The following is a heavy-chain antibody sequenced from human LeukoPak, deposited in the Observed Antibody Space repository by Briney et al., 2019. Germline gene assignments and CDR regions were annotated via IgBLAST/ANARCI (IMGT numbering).Heavy chain of an antibody. CDR3: ARAVMVRGVTDFYYFDY. V-gene: IGHV4-39*07. D-gene: IGHD3-10*01. CDR2: IYYSGST. CDR1: GGAISSSSYY. J-gene: IGHJ4*02. Sequence: PSETLSLTCTVSGGAISSSSYYWGWIRQPPGKGLEWIGSIYYSGSTYYNPSLKSRVTISVDTSKNQFSLKLSSVTAADTAVYYCARAVMVRGVTDFYYFDYWGQGTLVTVSS.